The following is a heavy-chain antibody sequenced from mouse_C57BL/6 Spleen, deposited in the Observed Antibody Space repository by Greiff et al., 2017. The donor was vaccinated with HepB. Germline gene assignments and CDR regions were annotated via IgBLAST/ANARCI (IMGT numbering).Heavy chain of an antibody. CDR3: EKRDYYGSSYGETLDY. Sequence: QVQLQQPGAELVKPGASVKMSCKASGYTFTSYWITWVKQRPGQGLEWIGDIYPGSGSTNYNEKFKSKATLTVDTSSSTAYMQLSSLTSEDSAGYYCEKRDYYGSSYGETLDYWGQGTTLTVSS. V-gene: IGHV1-55*01. CDR2: IYPGSGST. CDR1: GYTFTSYW. D-gene: IGHD1-1*01. J-gene: IGHJ2*01.